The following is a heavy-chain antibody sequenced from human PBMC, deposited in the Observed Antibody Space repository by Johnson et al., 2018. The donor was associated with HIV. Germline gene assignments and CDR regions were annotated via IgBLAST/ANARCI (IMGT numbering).Heavy chain of an antibody. J-gene: IGHJ3*02. CDR2: IKEDGSEK. CDR1: GFTFSTYW. Sequence: VQLVESGGGLVQPGGSLRLSCGASGFTFSTYWMSWVRQSPGQGLEWVANIKEDGSEKYYADSVKGRFTISRDNSKNTLYLQMNSLRAEDTAVYYCVREGAPSGRDFGAFDIWG. D-gene: IGHD1-26*01. V-gene: IGHV3-7*01. CDR3: VREGAPSGRDFGAFDI.